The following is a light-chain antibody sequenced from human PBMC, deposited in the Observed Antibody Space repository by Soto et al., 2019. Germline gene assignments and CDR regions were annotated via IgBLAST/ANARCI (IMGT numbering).Light chain of an antibody. V-gene: IGLV2-14*03. J-gene: IGLJ1*01. CDR3: NSWTSRNIYV. CDR1: SSDVGGYNY. CDR2: DVY. Sequence: QSALTLPASVSGSPGQSITIACTGTSSDVGGYNYVSWYQQHPGKAPKLIIYDVYNRPSGVSNRFSGSKSGNTASLTISGLQTEDEADYYCNSWTSRNIYVFGTGTKLTVL.